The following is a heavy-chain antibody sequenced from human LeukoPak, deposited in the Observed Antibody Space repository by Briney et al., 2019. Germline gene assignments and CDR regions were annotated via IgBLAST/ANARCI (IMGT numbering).Heavy chain of an antibody. Sequence: SETLSLTCTVSGGSITGSSYSWGWIRQPPGKGLEWIGSIYYSGNTYYNPSLKSRVTISVDTSKKQFSLKLSSVTAADTSMYYCARNKDGYNLDRYFDYWSQGTLVTVSS. CDR1: GGSITGSSYS. V-gene: IGHV4-39*01. J-gene: IGHJ4*02. CDR3: ARNKDGYNLDRYFDY. D-gene: IGHD5-24*01. CDR2: IYYSGNT.